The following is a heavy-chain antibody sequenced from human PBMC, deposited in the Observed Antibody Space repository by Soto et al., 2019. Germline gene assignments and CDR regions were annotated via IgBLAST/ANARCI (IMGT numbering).Heavy chain of an antibody. D-gene: IGHD3-22*01. CDR2: FGVSIPYI. CDR3: ARDPDTYYYDSSGYSPDY. V-gene: IGHV3-21*01. CDR1: GFTFSSYN. J-gene: IGHJ4*02. Sequence: PGGSLRLSCAASGFTFSSYNMNWVRQAPGKGLEWVSSFGVSIPYIYYADSVKGRFTISRDNAKNSLFLQMNSLRAEDTAVYYCARDPDTYYYDSSGYSPDYWGQGTLVTVSS.